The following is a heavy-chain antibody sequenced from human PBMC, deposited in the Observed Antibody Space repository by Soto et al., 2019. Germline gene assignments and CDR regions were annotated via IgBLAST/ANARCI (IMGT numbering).Heavy chain of an antibody. V-gene: IGHV1-18*01. CDR1: GFTFTNYG. CDR2: ISANNGNT. CDR3: ARNYDFWSGTSDGMDV. Sequence: GASVKVSCKASGFTFTNYGFTWVRQAPGQGLEWMGWISANNGNTNYAQKFQGRVTMTRNTSTSTAYMELSNLRSEDTAVYYCARNYDFWSGTSDGMDVWGQGTTVTVSS. J-gene: IGHJ6*02. D-gene: IGHD3-3*01.